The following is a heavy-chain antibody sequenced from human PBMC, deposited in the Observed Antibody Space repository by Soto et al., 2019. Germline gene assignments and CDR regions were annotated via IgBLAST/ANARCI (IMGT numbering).Heavy chain of an antibody. Sequence: GGSLRLSCAASGFTVSSNYMSWVRQAPGKGLEWVSVIYSGGSTYYADSVKGRFTISRDNSKSTLYLQMNSLRAEDTAVYYRARVYSSGWKYMDVWGKGTTVTASS. J-gene: IGHJ6*03. CDR1: GFTVSSNY. V-gene: IGHV3-66*01. CDR3: ARVYSSGWKYMDV. CDR2: IYSGGST. D-gene: IGHD6-19*01.